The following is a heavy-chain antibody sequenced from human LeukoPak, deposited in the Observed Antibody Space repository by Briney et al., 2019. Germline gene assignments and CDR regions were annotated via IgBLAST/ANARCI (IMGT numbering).Heavy chain of an antibody. CDR1: GFTFSDYW. V-gene: IGHV3-7*04. CDR3: ARGPLHYYSSTRSDP. CDR2: IKQDGGEE. D-gene: IGHD3-22*01. J-gene: IGHJ5*02. Sequence: GGSLRLSCAASGFTFSDYWMNWVRQAPGRGLEWVASIKQDGGEEFYVDSVKGRFTISRDNAKSSLYLQINSLRAEDTALYYCARGPLHYYSSTRSDPWGQGTLVTVSS.